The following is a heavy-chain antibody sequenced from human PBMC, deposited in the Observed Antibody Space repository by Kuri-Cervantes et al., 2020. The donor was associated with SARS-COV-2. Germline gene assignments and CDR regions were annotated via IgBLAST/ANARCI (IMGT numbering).Heavy chain of an antibody. V-gene: IGHV3-30*18. Sequence: GESLKISCAASGFTFGSYGMHWVRQAPGKGLEWVAVISYDGSNKYYADSVKGRFTISRDNSKNTLYLQMNSLRAEDTAVYYCAKPRFSKAYYYYGMDVWGQGTTVTVSS. CDR2: ISYDGSNK. J-gene: IGHJ6*02. CDR3: AKPRFSKAYYYYGMDV. D-gene: IGHD4-11*01. CDR1: GFTFGSYG.